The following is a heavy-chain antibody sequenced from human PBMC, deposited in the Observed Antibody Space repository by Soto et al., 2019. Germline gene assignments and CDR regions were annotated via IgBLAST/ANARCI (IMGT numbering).Heavy chain of an antibody. Sequence: PSETLSLTCTVSGGSISSFYWSWIRQPPGKGLEWIGYFFYSGSTNYNPSLKSRVTISVDTSKNQFSLKLNSVTAADTAVYYCARSVFPWGQGTLVTVSS. J-gene: IGHJ5*02. CDR1: GGSISSFY. V-gene: IGHV4-59*01. CDR2: FFYSGST. CDR3: ARSVFP.